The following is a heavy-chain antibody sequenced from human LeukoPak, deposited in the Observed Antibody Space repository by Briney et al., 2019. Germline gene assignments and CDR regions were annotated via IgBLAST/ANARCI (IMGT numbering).Heavy chain of an antibody. J-gene: IGHJ4*02. D-gene: IGHD3-10*01. CDR1: GFTFSTYW. Sequence: PGESLRLSCAASGFTFSTYWMHWVRQAPGKGLVWVSRINSDGYSTSYADSVKGRFTISGDNAKNTLYLQVNSLRAEDTAVYYCARDLQARGLWGQGTLVTVSS. V-gene: IGHV3-74*01. CDR3: ARDLQARGL. CDR2: INSDGYST.